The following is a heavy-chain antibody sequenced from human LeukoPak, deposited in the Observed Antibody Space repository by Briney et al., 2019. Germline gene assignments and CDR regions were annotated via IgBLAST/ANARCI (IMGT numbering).Heavy chain of an antibody. Sequence: GASVKVSCKASGYTFTSYGISWVRQAPGQGLEWMGWISAYNGNTNYAQKLQGRVTMTTDTSTSTAYMKLRSLRSDDTAVYYCARKTYYYDSSGPDFDYWGQGTLVTVSS. CDR2: ISAYNGNT. D-gene: IGHD3-22*01. CDR1: GYTFTSYG. V-gene: IGHV1-18*01. CDR3: ARKTYYYDSSGPDFDY. J-gene: IGHJ4*02.